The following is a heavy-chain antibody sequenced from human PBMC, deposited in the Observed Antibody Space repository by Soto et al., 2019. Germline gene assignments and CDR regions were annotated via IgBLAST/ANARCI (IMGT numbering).Heavy chain of an antibody. CDR1: GGSISSYY. CDR3: ARDGDGYNRLFDY. D-gene: IGHD5-12*01. Sequence: SETLSLTCTVSGGSISSYYWSWIRQPPGKGLEWIGYIYYSGSTNYNPSLKSRVTISVDTSKNQFSLKLSSVTAADTAVYYWARDGDGYNRLFDYWGQGTLVTVSS. CDR2: IYYSGST. J-gene: IGHJ4*02. V-gene: IGHV4-59*01.